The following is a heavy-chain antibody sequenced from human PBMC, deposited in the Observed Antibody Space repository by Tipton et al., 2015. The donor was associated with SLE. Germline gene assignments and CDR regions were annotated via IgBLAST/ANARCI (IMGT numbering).Heavy chain of an antibody. D-gene: IGHD5-18*01. J-gene: IGHJ4*02. V-gene: IGHV3-48*02. CDR3: AREGHYNYGQTFDS. CDR1: GFTFISYS. CDR2: ISSGSSTI. Sequence: GSLRLSCAASGFTFISYSMNWVRQAPGRELEWVSYISSGSSTIYYAKSVKGRFTISRDNANNSLYLQMNSLRDEDTAVYYCAREGHYNYGQTFDSWGQGTLVTVSS.